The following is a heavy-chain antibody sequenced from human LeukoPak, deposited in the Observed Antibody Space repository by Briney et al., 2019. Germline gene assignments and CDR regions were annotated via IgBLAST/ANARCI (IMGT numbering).Heavy chain of an antibody. V-gene: IGHV3-7*01. CDR3: ARDRGYSSFDY. CDR1: AFTFSSYW. CDR2: IKEDGSEI. D-gene: IGHD4-23*01. J-gene: IGHJ4*02. Sequence: GGSLRLSCEASAFTFSSYWMSWVRQAPGKGLEWVANIKEDGSEINYVDSVKGRFTISRDNAKNSLFLQMNSLRVEDTAAYYCARDRGYSSFDYWGQGTLVTVSS.